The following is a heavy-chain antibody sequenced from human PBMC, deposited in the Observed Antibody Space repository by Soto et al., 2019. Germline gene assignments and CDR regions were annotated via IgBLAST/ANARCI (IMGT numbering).Heavy chain of an antibody. Sequence: QVPLVQSGAEVKKPGASVKVSCKASGYTFTSYGIIWVRQAPGQGLEWMGWISAYNGNTNYAQKLQGRVTMTTDTSTSTAYMELRSLRSDDTAVYYCAREPPPHGDYDGPAYWGQGTLVTVSS. CDR1: GYTFTSYG. J-gene: IGHJ4*02. CDR2: ISAYNGNT. D-gene: IGHD4-17*01. CDR3: AREPPPHGDYDGPAY. V-gene: IGHV1-18*01.